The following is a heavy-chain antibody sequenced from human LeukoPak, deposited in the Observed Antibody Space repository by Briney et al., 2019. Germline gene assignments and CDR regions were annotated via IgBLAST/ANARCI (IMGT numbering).Heavy chain of an antibody. V-gene: IGHV3-30*14. CDR2: ISSDGTIK. D-gene: IGHD5-24*01. CDR1: GFIFHNYA. CDR3: ARVPQMATLDY. Sequence: PGGSLRLSCAASGFIFHNYAMNWVRQAPGKGLEWVAVISSDGTIKYYADSVRGRFIISRDNSRNTLYLQMNSLRAEDTAVYYCARVPQMATLDYWGQGTLVTVSS. J-gene: IGHJ4*02.